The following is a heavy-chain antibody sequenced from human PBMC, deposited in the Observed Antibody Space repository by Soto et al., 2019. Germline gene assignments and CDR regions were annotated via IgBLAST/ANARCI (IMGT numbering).Heavy chain of an antibody. Sequence: VASVKVSCKASGFTFTSCAVQWVRQARGQRLEWIGCIVVGSGNTNYAQKFQERVTITRDMSTSTAYMELSSLRSEDTAVYYCAADRRFGELLYPSGMDVWGQGTTVTVSS. J-gene: IGHJ6*02. CDR3: AADRRFGELLYPSGMDV. V-gene: IGHV1-58*01. CDR2: IVVGSGNT. CDR1: GFTFTSCA. D-gene: IGHD3-10*01.